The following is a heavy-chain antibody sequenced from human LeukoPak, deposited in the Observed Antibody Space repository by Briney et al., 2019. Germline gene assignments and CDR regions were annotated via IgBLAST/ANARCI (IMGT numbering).Heavy chain of an antibody. CDR2: INHSGST. D-gene: IGHD1-20*01. CDR3: ARSNWNYYYYYMDV. V-gene: IGHV4-34*01. J-gene: IGHJ6*03. Sequence: SETLSLTCAVYGGSFSGYYWSWIRQPPGKGLEWIGEINHSGSTNYNPPLKSRVTISVDTSKNQFSLKLSSVTAADTAVYYCARSNWNYYYYYMDVWGKGTTVTVSS. CDR1: GGSFSGYY.